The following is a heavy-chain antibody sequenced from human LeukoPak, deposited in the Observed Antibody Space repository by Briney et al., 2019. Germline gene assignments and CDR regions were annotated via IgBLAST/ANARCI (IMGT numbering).Heavy chain of an antibody. CDR3: GRVVAATQCIGYFDL. Sequence: SSETLSLTCTVSGGSINNGDNYWSWIRQPPGKGLEWIGYIYYSGSTNYNPSLKSRVTISVDTSKNQFSLKLSSVTAADTAVYYCGRVVAATQCIGYFDLWGRGTLVTVSS. CDR2: IYYSGST. V-gene: IGHV4-61*08. CDR1: GGSINNGDNY. J-gene: IGHJ2*01. D-gene: IGHD2-15*01.